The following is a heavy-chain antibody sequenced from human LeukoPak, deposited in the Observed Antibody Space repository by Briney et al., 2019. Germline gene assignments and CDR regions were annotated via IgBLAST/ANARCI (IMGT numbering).Heavy chain of an antibody. CDR2: IYTSGST. D-gene: IGHD3-22*01. CDR1: GGSISSGNYY. J-gene: IGHJ1*01. CDR3: ASEGRYYDSSGYEYFQH. Sequence: SETLSLTCTVSGGSISSGNYYWSWIRQPAGKGLEWIGRIYTSGSTTYNPSLKSRLTMSVDTSKIQFSLKLSSVAAADTAIYYCASEGRYYDSSGYEYFQHWGQGTLVTVSS. V-gene: IGHV4-61*02.